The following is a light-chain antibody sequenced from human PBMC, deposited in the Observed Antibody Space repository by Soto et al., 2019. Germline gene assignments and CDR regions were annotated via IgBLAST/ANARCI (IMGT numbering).Light chain of an antibody. J-gene: IGLJ3*02. CDR3: SSYTTSSTRV. CDR1: SSDVGGYKF. CDR2: EVS. Sequence: QSALTQPASVSGSPGQSITISCTGTSSDVGGYKFVSWYQQHPGKAPKLMIYEVSNRPSGVSNRFSGSKSGNTASLTISGLQAEDEADYGCSSYTTSSTRVFGGGTKVTVL. V-gene: IGLV2-14*01.